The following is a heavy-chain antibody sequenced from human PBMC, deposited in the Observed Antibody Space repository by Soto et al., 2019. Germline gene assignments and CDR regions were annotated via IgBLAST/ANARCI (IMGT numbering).Heavy chain of an antibody. V-gene: IGHV3-23*01. Sequence: EVQLLESGGGLVQPGGSLRLSCAASGFTFSSYAMSWVRQAPGKGLEWVSAISGSGGSTYYADSVTGRFTISRDNSKNTLYLQMNSLRAEDTAVYYCAKDPAPFTIFGVVIKSSYYYYGMDVWGQGTTVTVSS. J-gene: IGHJ6*02. CDR3: AKDPAPFTIFGVVIKSSYYYYGMDV. CDR1: GFTFSSYA. D-gene: IGHD3-3*01. CDR2: ISGSGGST.